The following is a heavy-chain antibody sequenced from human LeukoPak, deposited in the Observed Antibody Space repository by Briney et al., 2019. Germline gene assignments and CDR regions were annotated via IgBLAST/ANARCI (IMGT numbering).Heavy chain of an antibody. V-gene: IGHV1-18*01. CDR2: ISAYNGNI. D-gene: IGHD5-24*01. CDR3: ARGPPHRDYYYYYMDV. J-gene: IGHJ6*03. Sequence: GASVKVSRKASGYTFTSFGINWVRQAPGQGLEWMGWISAYNGNINYAQMLQGRVTMTTDTSTSTAYMDLRSLRSDDTAVYYCARGPPHRDYYYYYMDVWGTGTTVTVSS. CDR1: GYTFTSFG.